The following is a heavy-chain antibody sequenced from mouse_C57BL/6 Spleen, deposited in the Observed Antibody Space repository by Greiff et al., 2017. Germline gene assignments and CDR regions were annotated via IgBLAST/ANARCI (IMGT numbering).Heavy chain of an antibody. V-gene: IGHV5-17*01. CDR1: GFTFSDYG. CDR2: ISSGSSTI. Sequence: DVKLVESGGGLVKPGGSLKLSCAASGFTFSDYGMHWVRQAPEKGLEWVAYISSGSSTIYYADTVKGRFTISRDNAKNTLFLQMTSLRSEYTAMYYCARSDITTNYFDYWGQGTTLTVSS. CDR3: ARSDITTNYFDY. D-gene: IGHD1-2*01. J-gene: IGHJ2*01.